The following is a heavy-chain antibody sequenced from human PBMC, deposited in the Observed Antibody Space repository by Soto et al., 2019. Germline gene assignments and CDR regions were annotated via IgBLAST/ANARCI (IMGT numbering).Heavy chain of an antibody. J-gene: IGHJ2*01. CDR3: VRGRGGYTYEYFDL. CDR1: GFSFSSFA. CDR2: ITAYGGTT. V-gene: IGHV3-23*01. D-gene: IGHD5-18*01. Sequence: EVQLLESGGGLGQPGGSLRLSCAASGFSFSSFAMTWFRQAPGRGLECVSGITAYGGTTYYADSVQGRFTISRDNAKNTLSLQMNSLRADDAAVYYCVRGRGGYTYEYFDLWGRGTLVTVSS.